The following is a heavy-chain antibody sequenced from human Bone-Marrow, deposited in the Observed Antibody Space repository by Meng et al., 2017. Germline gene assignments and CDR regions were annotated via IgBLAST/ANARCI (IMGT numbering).Heavy chain of an antibody. CDR1: GFTFSSYG. Sequence: GGSLRPSCAASGFTFSSYGMHWVRQAPGKGLEWVAVIWYDGSNKYYADSVKGRFTISRDNSKNTLYLQMNSLRAEDTAVYYCARDGYSSGWYNRLGMLFDIWGQGTMVTVSS. V-gene: IGHV3-33*01. CDR2: IWYDGSNK. J-gene: IGHJ3*02. CDR3: ARDGYSSGWYNRLGMLFDI. D-gene: IGHD6-19*01.